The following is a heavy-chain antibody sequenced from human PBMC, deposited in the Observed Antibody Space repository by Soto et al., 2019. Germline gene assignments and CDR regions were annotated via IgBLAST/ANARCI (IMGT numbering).Heavy chain of an antibody. D-gene: IGHD1-26*01. CDR3: ARRVGGADYFDY. CDR1: GGSISSGDYY. J-gene: IGHJ4*02. Sequence: SETLSLTCTVSGGSISSGDYYWSWIRQPPGKGLEWIGYIYYSGSTYYNPSLKSRVTISVDTSKNQFSLKLSSVTAADTAVYYCARRVGGADYFDYWGQGTLVTVSS. V-gene: IGHV4-30-4*01. CDR2: IYYSGST.